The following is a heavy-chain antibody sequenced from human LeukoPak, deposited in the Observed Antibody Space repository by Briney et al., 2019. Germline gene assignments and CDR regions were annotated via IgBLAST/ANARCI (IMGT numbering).Heavy chain of an antibody. V-gene: IGHV3-43*01. Sequence: GGSLRLSCAASGFTFDDYTMHWVRQAPGKGLEWVPLISWDGGSTYYADSVKGRFTISRDNSKNSLYLQMNSLRTEDTALYYCAKEAAYYYDSSGPFDYWGQGTLVTVSS. CDR2: ISWDGGST. CDR3: AKEAAYYYDSSGPFDY. D-gene: IGHD3-22*01. CDR1: GFTFDDYT. J-gene: IGHJ4*02.